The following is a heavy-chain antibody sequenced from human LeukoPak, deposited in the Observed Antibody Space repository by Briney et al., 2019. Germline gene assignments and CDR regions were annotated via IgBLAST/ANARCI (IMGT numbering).Heavy chain of an antibody. V-gene: IGHV1-69*13. CDR3: ASFDSSGQAAAAEYFQH. CDR2: IIPIFGTA. CDR1: GGTFSSYA. J-gene: IGHJ1*01. Sequence: SVTVSCKASGGTFSSYAISWVRQAPGQGLEWMGGIIPIFGTANYAQKFQGRVTITADESTSTAYMELSSLRSEDTAVYYCASFDSSGQAAAAEYFQHWGQGTLVTVSS. D-gene: IGHD3-22*01.